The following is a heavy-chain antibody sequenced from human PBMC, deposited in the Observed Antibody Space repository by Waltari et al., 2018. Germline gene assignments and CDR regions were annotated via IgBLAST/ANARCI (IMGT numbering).Heavy chain of an antibody. J-gene: IGHJ4*02. D-gene: IGHD6-13*01. V-gene: IGHV3-7*01. CDR3: ATSEAAAGND. CDR2: IKHDGSAK. Sequence: EVQLVESGGGLVQPGGSLRLSCAASGFLFSSYWMRWVRQAPGKGLEGVANIKHDGSAKYYVESVKGRFTISRNNAENSLYLQMNSLRADDTAVYYCATSEAAAGNDWGQGTLVSVSS. CDR1: GFLFSSYW.